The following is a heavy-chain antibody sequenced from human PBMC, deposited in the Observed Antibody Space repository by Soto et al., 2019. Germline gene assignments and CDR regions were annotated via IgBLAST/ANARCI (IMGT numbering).Heavy chain of an antibody. J-gene: IGHJ5*02. V-gene: IGHV1-3*01. Sequence: ASVKVSCKASGYTFTSYAMHWLRQAPGQRREWLGWINAGNGKTKYSQKFQGRVTITTDTSASTAYMELSSLRSDHTAVYYCARDLIKAARRNWFDPWGQGTLVTVSS. CDR3: ARDLIKAARRNWFDP. D-gene: IGHD6-6*01. CDR2: INAGNGKT. CDR1: GYTFTSYA.